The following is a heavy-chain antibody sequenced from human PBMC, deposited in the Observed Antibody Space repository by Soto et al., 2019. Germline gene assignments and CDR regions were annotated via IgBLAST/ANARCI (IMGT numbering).Heavy chain of an antibody. V-gene: IGHV1-18*01. Sequence: QVQLVQSGTEVKKPGASVKVSCKASGYTFTTYGISWVRQAPGQGLEWMGWISAYSGNTNYAQKLQGRVTMSTDTSTNTAYMELKNLRSDDTAVYYCARAGGSSWYIADYWGQGTLVTVSS. CDR2: ISAYSGNT. CDR1: GYTFTTYG. J-gene: IGHJ4*02. CDR3: ARAGGSSWYIADY. D-gene: IGHD6-13*01.